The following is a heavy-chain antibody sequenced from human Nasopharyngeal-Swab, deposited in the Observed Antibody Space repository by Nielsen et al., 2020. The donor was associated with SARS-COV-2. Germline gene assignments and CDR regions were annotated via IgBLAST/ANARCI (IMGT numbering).Heavy chain of an antibody. D-gene: IGHD1-26*01. CDR1: GGSISSGSIRSYY. J-gene: IGHJ4*02. CDR2: FSYTRIT. Sequence: SETLSLTCTVSGGSISSGSIRSYYWSWIRQPPGKGLEWIGYFSYTRITNYNPPLKSRVTISVDMSKNQFSLKLSSVAAADTAVYYCAREVVGGLVDSWGQGTLVTVSS. V-gene: IGHV4-61*01. CDR3: AREVVGGLVDS.